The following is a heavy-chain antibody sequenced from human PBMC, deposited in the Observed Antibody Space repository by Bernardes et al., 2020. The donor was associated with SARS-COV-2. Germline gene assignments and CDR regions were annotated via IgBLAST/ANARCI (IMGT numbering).Heavy chain of an antibody. V-gene: IGHV1-2*02. J-gene: IGHJ4*02. Sequence: SVKVSCKASGYTFTGYFIHWVRQAPGQRFEWMGWINPNTGGTNYVQKFQGRVTLTRDTSITTAYMDLSRLGSDDTAYYYCARTRTTISTTGIPVDYWGQGTLVTVSS. CDR1: GYTFTGYF. CDR2: INPNTGGT. CDR3: ARTRTTISTTGIPVDY. D-gene: IGHD2-21*02.